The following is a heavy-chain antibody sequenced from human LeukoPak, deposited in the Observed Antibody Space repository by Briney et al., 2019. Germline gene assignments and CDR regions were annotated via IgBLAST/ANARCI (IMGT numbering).Heavy chain of an antibody. CDR1: GFTFSTYY. Sequence: GRSLRLSCGASGFTFSTYYMHWVRQAPGKGLEWVALISNNERDKWYTDSVKGRFTISRDNSKNTLYLQINRLRTEDTGVYYCAKDGVNGGLFEYWGQGTLVTVSS. J-gene: IGHJ4*02. CDR2: ISNNERDK. D-gene: IGHD3-3*01. V-gene: IGHV3-30*18. CDR3: AKDGVNGGLFEY.